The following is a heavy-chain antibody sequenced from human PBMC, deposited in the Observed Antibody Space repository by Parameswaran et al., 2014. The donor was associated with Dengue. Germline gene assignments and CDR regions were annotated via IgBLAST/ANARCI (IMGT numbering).Heavy chain of an antibody. D-gene: IGHD2-2*01. CDR3: TRSLAQPRYQPLDY. J-gene: IGHJ4*02. CDR2: SRNKANSYTT. V-gene: IGHV3-72*01. Sequence: LKISCAASGFTFSDQYMDWVRQAPGKGLEWVGRSRNKANSYTTEYAASVKGRFTISRDDSKNSLYLQMNSLRTEDSAVYYCTRSLAQPRYQPLDYWGRGTLVTVSS. CDR1: GFTFSDQY.